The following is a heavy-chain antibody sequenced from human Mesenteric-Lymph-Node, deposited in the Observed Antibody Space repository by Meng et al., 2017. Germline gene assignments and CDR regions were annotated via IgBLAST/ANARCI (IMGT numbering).Heavy chain of an antibody. J-gene: IGHJ4*02. CDR3: AKDEDILTGYYLFDY. CDR2: IGDSGAST. V-gene: IGHV3-23*01. CDR1: GFTFSSYA. Sequence: GESLKISCAASGFTFSSYAMSWVRQAPGKGLEWVSAIGDSGASTYYADSVKGRFTISRGTSKNTLDLQMNSLRAEDTAVYYCAKDEDILTGYYLFDYWGQGTLVTVSS. D-gene: IGHD3-9*01.